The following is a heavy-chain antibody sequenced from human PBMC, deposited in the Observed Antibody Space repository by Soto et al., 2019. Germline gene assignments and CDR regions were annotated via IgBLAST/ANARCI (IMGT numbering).Heavy chain of an antibody. CDR3: ARVPVHYYGSGSSYYFDY. CDR1: GFTVSSNY. Sequence: GGSLRLSSAASGFTVSSNYMSWVRQAPGKGLEWVSVIYSGGSTYYADSVKGRFTISRHNSKNTLYLQMNSLRAEDTAVYYCARVPVHYYGSGSSYYFDYWGQGTLVTVSS. CDR2: IYSGGST. V-gene: IGHV3-66*01. J-gene: IGHJ4*02. D-gene: IGHD3-10*01.